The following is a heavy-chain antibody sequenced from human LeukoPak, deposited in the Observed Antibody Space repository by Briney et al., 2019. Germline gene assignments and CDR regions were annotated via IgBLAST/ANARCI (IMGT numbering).Heavy chain of an antibody. CDR2: IYYSGST. Sequence: SETLSLTCTVSGGSISSYYWRWFRQPPGKGLEWIGYIYYSGSTNYNPSLKSRVTISVDTSKNQFSLKLSSVTAADTAVYYCARDSGMLGLYYWGQGTLVTVPS. CDR3: ARDSGMLGLYY. D-gene: IGHD3-10*02. CDR1: GGSISSYY. J-gene: IGHJ4*02. V-gene: IGHV4-59*01.